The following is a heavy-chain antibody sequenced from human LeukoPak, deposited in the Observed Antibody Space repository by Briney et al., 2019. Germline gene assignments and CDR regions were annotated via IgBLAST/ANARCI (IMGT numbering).Heavy chain of an antibody. CDR3: AKDLGWLRFRYYFDY. Sequence: GGSLTLSCAASGFSFSSTSMHWVRQAPGKGLEWVAVISSTGNIKNFADSVKGRFTISRDNSKNTLYLQMNSLRAEDTAVYYCAKDLGWLRFRYYFDYWGQGTLVTVSS. CDR2: ISSTGNIK. V-gene: IGHV3-30-3*01. J-gene: IGHJ4*02. CDR1: GFSFSSTS. D-gene: IGHD5-12*01.